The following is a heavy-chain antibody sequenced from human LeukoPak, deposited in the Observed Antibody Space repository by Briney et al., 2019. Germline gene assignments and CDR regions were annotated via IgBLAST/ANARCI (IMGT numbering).Heavy chain of an antibody. V-gene: IGHV3-30-3*01. CDR1: GFTFSSYA. CDR3: ARSLRVGATSHYYYYGMDV. CDR2: ISYDGSNK. D-gene: IGHD1-26*01. J-gene: IGHJ6*02. Sequence: GRSLRLSCAASGFTFSSYAMHWVRQAPGKGLEWVAVISYDGSNKYYADSVKGRFTISRDNSKNTLYLQMNSLRAEDTAVYYCARSLRVGATSHYYYYGMDVWGQGTTVTVSS.